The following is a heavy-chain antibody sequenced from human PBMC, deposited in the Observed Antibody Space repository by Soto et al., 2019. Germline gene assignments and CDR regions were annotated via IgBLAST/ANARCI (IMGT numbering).Heavy chain of an antibody. CDR3: ARPLTALTRDDY. J-gene: IGHJ4*02. D-gene: IGHD4-17*01. Sequence: ELQLLESGGGLVQPGGSLRLSCAASGFTFSSYAMGWVRQAPGKGLEWVSTISGSGDGTYYADSVKGRFTISRDNSRSTLYLQMNSLRAEDTAVYYCARPLTALTRDDYWGQGTLVTVSS. V-gene: IGHV3-23*01. CDR1: GFTFSSYA. CDR2: ISGSGDGT.